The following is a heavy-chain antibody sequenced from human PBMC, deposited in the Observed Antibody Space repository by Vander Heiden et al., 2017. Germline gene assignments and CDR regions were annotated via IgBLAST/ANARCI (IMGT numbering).Heavy chain of an antibody. CDR3: AMRDGYYGMDV. CDR2: ISCSGGST. J-gene: IGHJ6*02. Sequence: EVQLLESGGGLVQPGGSLTRSCAASGFTFSSYAMSWVRQAPGKGLEWVSAISCSGGSTYYADSVKGRFTISRDNSKNTLYLQMNSLRAEDTAVYYCAMRDGYYGMDVWGQGTTVTVSS. V-gene: IGHV3-23*01. CDR1: GFTFSSYA.